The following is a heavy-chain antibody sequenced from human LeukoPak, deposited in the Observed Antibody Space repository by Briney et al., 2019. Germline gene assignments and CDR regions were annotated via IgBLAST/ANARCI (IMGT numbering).Heavy chain of an antibody. CDR1: GGTFSSYA. J-gene: IGHJ4*02. Sequence: GSSVKVSCKXSGGTFSSYAISWVRQAPGQGLEWMGRIIPIFGTANYAQKFQGRVTITTDESTSTAYMELSSLRSEDTAVYYCARDRIITSQNIVIDYWGQGTLVTVSS. D-gene: IGHD2/OR15-2a*01. CDR2: IIPIFGTA. V-gene: IGHV1-69*05. CDR3: ARDRIITSQNIVIDY.